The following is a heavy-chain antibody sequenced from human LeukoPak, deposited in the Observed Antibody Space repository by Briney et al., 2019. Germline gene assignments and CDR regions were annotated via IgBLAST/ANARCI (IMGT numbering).Heavy chain of an antibody. CDR2: MSVNGVNK. CDR3: VRESCSGGSCTYDPFDI. D-gene: IGHD2-15*01. J-gene: IGHJ3*02. CDR1: GFSFSSYS. Sequence: GTSLRLSSVASGFSFSSYSIHWVRRVPGKGLEWVAVMSVNGVNKYYADSVRGRFTVSRDISKNTQFLQMNSLRFEDTAVYFCVRESCSGGSCTYDPFDIWGHGTMVTVST. V-gene: IGHV3-30-3*01.